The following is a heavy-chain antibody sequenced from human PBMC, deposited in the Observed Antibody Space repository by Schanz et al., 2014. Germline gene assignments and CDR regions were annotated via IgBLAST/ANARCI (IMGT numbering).Heavy chain of an antibody. V-gene: IGHV3-23*01. J-gene: IGHJ6*02. Sequence: EVQLLDSGGGLVQPGGSLRLSCAASGFTFSTYAMSWVRQAPGKGLEWVSAISGSGGSTYYADSVKGRFTISRDNSENTLYLQMNSLSADDTAVFYCAKGMGYCSGGACYDYYYYGLAVWGQGTPVSVSS. CDR3: AKGMGYCSGGACYDYYYYGLAV. D-gene: IGHD2-15*01. CDR2: ISGSGGST. CDR1: GFTFSTYA.